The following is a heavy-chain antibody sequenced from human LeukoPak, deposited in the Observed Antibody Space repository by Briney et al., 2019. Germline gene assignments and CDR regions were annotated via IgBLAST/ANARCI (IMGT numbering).Heavy chain of an antibody. J-gene: IGHJ4*02. D-gene: IGHD3-22*01. CDR3: TTGQGYYYDSSGPIDY. CDR2: IRSKAYGGTT. CDR1: GFTFGDYA. Sequence: GGSLRLSCTASGFTFGDYAMSWGRQAPGKGLEWVGFIRSKAYGGTTEYAASVKGRFTISRDDSKSIAYLQMNSLKTEDTAVYYCTTGQGYYYDSSGPIDYWGQGTLVTVSS. V-gene: IGHV3-49*04.